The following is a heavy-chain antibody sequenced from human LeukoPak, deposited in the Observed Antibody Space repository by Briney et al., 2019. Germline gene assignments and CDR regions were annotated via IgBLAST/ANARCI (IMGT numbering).Heavy chain of an antibody. Sequence: GGSLRLSCAASGFTFSSYEMNWVRQAPGKGLEWVSYISSSGSTIYYADSVKGRFTISRDNSKNTLYLQMNSLRAEDTAVYYCARGSDILRGTPFDYWGQGTLVTVSS. CDR1: GFTFSSYE. CDR3: ARGSDILRGTPFDY. J-gene: IGHJ4*02. V-gene: IGHV3-48*03. CDR2: ISSSGSTI. D-gene: IGHD1-14*01.